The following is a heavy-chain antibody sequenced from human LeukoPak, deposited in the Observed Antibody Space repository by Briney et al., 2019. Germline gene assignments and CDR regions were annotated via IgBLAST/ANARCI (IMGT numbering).Heavy chain of an antibody. V-gene: IGHV4-39*07. Sequence: SETLSPTCTVSGGSISSSSYYWGWIRQPPGKGLEWIGSIYYSGSTYYNPSLKSRVTISVDTSKNQFFLKLSSVTAADTAVYYCARNGQVYYYGLFDYWGQGTLVTVSS. D-gene: IGHD3-22*01. CDR1: GGSISSSSYY. CDR2: IYYSGST. CDR3: ARNGQVYYYGLFDY. J-gene: IGHJ4*02.